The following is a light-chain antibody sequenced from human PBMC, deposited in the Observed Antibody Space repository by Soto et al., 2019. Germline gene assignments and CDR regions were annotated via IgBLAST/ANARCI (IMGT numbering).Light chain of an antibody. J-gene: IGLJ1*01. CDR1: SSYVGGYNY. Sequence: QSALTQPASVSGSPGQSITISCTGTSSYVGGYNYVSWYQQHPGKAPKLMIYDVSNRPSGVSNRFSGSKSGNTASLTISGLQAEDEADYYCSSYTSSSTQGFATGTKVTVL. CDR2: DVS. V-gene: IGLV2-14*01. CDR3: SSYTSSSTQG.